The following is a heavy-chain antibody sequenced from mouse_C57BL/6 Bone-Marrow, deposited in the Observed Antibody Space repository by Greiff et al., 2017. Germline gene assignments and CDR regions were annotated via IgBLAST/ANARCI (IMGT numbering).Heavy chain of an antibody. J-gene: IGHJ4*01. Sequence: VQLKESGAELARPGASVKLSCKASGYTFTSYGISWVKQRTGQGLEWIGEIYPRSGNTYYNEKFKGKATLTADKSSSTAYMELRSLTSEDSAVYFCAKLGRYYAMDYWGQGTSVTVSS. CDR3: AKLGRYYAMDY. D-gene: IGHD4-1*01. CDR2: IYPRSGNT. V-gene: IGHV1-81*01. CDR1: GYTFTSYG.